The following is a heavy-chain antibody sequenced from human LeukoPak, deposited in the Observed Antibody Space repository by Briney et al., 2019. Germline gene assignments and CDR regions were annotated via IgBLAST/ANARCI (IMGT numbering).Heavy chain of an antibody. V-gene: IGHV3-23*01. J-gene: IGHJ4*02. Sequence: GGSLRLSCAASGFTFSSYAMSWVRQAPGKELEWVSAISGSGGSTYYADSVKGRFTISRDNSKNTLYLQMNSLRAEDTAVYYCAKAHAKSERSYGFFDYSGQGTLVTASS. D-gene: IGHD1-26*01. CDR3: AKAHAKSERSYGFFDY. CDR1: GFTFSSYA. CDR2: ISGSGGST.